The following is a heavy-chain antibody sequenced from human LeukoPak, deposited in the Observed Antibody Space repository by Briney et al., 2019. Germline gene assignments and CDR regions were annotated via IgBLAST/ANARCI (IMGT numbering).Heavy chain of an antibody. CDR2: INWNGGST. Sequence: PGGSLRLSCAASGFTFDDYGMSWVRQAPGKGLEWVSGINWNGGSTGYADSVKGRFTISRDNAKNSLYLQMNSLRAEDTALYYCARAGYYYGSGTNYYYYYMDVWGKGTTVTVSS. D-gene: IGHD3-10*01. V-gene: IGHV3-20*04. J-gene: IGHJ6*03. CDR3: ARAGYYYGSGTNYYYYYMDV. CDR1: GFTFDDYG.